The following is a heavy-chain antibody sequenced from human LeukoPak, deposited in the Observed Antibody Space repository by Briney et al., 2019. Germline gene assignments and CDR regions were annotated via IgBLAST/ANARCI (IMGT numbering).Heavy chain of an antibody. Sequence: PGGSLRLSCAASGFTFSDHDMSWIRQAPGKGLEWVSYILSSGSTIYYADSVKGRFTISRDNAKNSLYLQMNSLRAEDTAVYYCARDRGQLVIPFFFDYWGQGILVTVSS. CDR1: GFTFSDHD. J-gene: IGHJ4*02. CDR3: ARDRGQLVIPFFFDY. CDR2: ILSSGSTI. D-gene: IGHD3-9*01. V-gene: IGHV3-11*04.